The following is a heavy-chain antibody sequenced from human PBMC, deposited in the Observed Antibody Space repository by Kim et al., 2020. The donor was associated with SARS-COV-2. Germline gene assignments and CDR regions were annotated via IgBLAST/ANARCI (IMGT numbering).Heavy chain of an antibody. CDR2: IYSGGSST. D-gene: IGHD3-3*01. CDR1: GFTFSSYA. V-gene: IGHV3-23*03. Sequence: GGSLRLSCAASGFTFSSYAMSWVRQAPGKGLEWVSVIYSGGSSTYYADSVKGRFTISRDNSKNTLYLQMNSLRAEDTAVYYCAKGGNYYDFWSGYSDLYYYYGMDVWGQGTTVTVSS. CDR3: AKGGNYYDFWSGYSDLYYYYGMDV. J-gene: IGHJ6*02.